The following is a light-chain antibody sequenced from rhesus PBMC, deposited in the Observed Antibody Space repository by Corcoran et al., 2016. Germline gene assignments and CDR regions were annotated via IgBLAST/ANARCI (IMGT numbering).Light chain of an antibody. Sequence: EIVLTQSPTSMAVSQGERVTISCTATSSVSTSFLHWSQQKPGFPPRLLVYKTSSLASGVPARFSGSGSGTSYTLTISSMEAEDAANYYCQQGNSIPYSFGQGTKVEIK. CDR1: SSVSTS. V-gene: IGKV3-17*03. CDR3: QQGNSIPYS. CDR2: KTS. J-gene: IGKJ2*01.